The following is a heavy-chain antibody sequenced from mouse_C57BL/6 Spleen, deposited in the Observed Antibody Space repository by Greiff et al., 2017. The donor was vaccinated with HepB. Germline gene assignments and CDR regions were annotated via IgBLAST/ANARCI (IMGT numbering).Heavy chain of an antibody. CDR2: INPSSGYT. CDR3: ARDYGSSHAMDY. Sequence: VQLQQSGAELARPGASVKMSCKASGYTFTSYTMHWVKQRPGQGLEWIGYINPSSGYTKYNQKFKDKATLTADKSSSTAYMQLSSLTSEDSAVYDCARDYGSSHAMDYWGQGTSVTVSS. CDR1: GYTFTSYT. J-gene: IGHJ4*01. D-gene: IGHD1-1*01. V-gene: IGHV1-4*01.